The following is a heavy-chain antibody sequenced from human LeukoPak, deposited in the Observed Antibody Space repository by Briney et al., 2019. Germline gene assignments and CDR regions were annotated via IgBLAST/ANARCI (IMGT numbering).Heavy chain of an antibody. D-gene: IGHD6-13*01. Sequence: GESLKISCKGSGYSFSSYWIGWVRQMPGKGLEWMGIIYPGDSETTYSPSFQGQVTFSADKSISTANLLWSSLKASDTAMYYCARRIAAAGAFDYWGQGTLVTVSS. V-gene: IGHV5-51*01. CDR1: GYSFSSYW. J-gene: IGHJ4*02. CDR3: ARRIAAAGAFDY. CDR2: IYPGDSET.